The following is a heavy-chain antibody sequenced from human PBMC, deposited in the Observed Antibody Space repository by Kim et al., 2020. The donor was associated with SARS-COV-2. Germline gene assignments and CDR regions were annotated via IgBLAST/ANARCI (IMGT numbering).Heavy chain of an antibody. CDR2: ISYEGSKK. Sequence: GGSLRLSCAASGFNFNNYAMHWIRHSPGKGLEWVAVISYEGSKKFYADSLKGRFTVSRDGSKHTAFLQMNSLTAEDTAIYYCAKVRQVFWLAEGRGGFDLWGRGTRVIVSS. J-gene: IGHJ3*01. CDR1: GFNFNNYA. D-gene: IGHD3-3*01. CDR3: AKVRQVFWLAEGRGGFDL. V-gene: IGHV3-30*18.